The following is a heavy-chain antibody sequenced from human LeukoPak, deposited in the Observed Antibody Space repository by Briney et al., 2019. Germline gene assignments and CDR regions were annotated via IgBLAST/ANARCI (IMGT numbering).Heavy chain of an antibody. CDR2: ISSSSSYI. CDR3: ARVGQQLVTIYYYYMDV. Sequence: NPGGSLRLSCAASGFTFSSYSMNWVRQAPGKGLEWVSSISSSSSYIYYADSVKGRFTISRDNAKNSLYLQMNSLRAEDTAVYYCARVGQQLVTIYYYYMDVWGKGTTVTVSS. CDR1: GFTFSSYS. V-gene: IGHV3-21*01. J-gene: IGHJ6*03. D-gene: IGHD6-13*01.